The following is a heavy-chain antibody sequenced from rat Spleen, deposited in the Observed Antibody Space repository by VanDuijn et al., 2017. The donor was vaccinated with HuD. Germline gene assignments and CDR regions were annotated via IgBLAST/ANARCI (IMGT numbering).Heavy chain of an antibody. CDR3: TSLGA. J-gene: IGHJ4*01. CDR2: ISSGGST. D-gene: IGHD5-1*01. V-gene: IGHV2S12*01. Sequence: QVQLKESGPGLVQPSQTLSLTCTVSGFSLTSNGVSWVRQPPGKGLEWIAAISSGGSTYYNSALKSRLSISRDTSKSQVFLKMNSLQTEDTAIYFCTSLGAWGQGASVTVSS. CDR1: GFSLTSNG.